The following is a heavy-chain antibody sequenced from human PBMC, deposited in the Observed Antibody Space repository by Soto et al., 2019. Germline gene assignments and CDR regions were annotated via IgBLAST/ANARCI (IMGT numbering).Heavy chain of an antibody. CDR2: IYYSGST. CDR3: ARHGSSWERDYYGMDV. J-gene: IGHJ6*02. Sequence: QLQLQESGPGLVKPSETLSLTCTVSGGSISSSSYYWGWIRQPPGKGLEWIGSIYYSGSTYYNPSLKSRVTISVDTSKNQFSLKLSSVTAADTAVYYCARHGSSWERDYYGMDVWGQGTTVTVSS. D-gene: IGHD6-13*01. CDR1: GGSISSSSYY. V-gene: IGHV4-39*01.